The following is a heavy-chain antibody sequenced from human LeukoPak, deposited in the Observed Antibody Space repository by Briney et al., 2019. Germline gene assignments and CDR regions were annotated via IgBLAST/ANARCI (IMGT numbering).Heavy chain of an antibody. Sequence: GGSLRLSCAASEFTFSSYSMNWVRQAPGKGLEWVSYISRSGGTIYYADSVRGRFTISRDNAKNSLFLQMNNLRAEDTAVYYCARDITVGTTPDYWGQGTLVTVSS. CDR2: ISRSGGTI. CDR1: EFTFSSYS. V-gene: IGHV3-48*01. J-gene: IGHJ4*02. D-gene: IGHD1-1*01. CDR3: ARDITVGTTPDY.